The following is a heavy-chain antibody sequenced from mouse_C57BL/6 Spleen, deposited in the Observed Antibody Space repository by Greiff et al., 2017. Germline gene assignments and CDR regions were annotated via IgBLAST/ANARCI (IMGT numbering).Heavy chain of an antibody. D-gene: IGHD2-4*01. CDR3: ARSTRITSVAMDY. CDR2: IWSGGST. V-gene: IGHV2-2*01. J-gene: IGHJ4*01. CDR1: GFSLTSYG. Sequence: SGPGLVQPSQSLSITCTVSGFSLTSYGVHWVRQSPGKGLEWLGVIWSGGSTDYNAAFISRLSISKNNSKSHVFFKMNSVQADDTAIYDCARSTRITSVAMDYWGQGTSVTVSS.